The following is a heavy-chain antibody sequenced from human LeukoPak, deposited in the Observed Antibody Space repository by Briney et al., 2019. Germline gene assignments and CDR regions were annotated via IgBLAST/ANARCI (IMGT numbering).Heavy chain of an antibody. CDR3: ARSGRKGYSSGRYFDY. D-gene: IGHD2-15*01. CDR1: GGSISSGSYC. CDR2: IHIGGNT. Sequence: SETLSLTCNVSGGSISSGSYCWSWIRQPAGKGLEWIGHIHIGGNTNYNPSLKSRVTISVDTSKNQFSLKLSSVTAADTAVYYCARSGRKGYSSGRYFDYWGQGTLVTVSS. V-gene: IGHV4-61*09. J-gene: IGHJ4*02.